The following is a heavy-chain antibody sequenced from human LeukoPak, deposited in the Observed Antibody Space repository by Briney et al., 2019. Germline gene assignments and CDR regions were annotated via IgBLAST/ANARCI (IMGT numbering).Heavy chain of an antibody. Sequence: GGSLRLSCAASGFTFSSYWMHWVRQAPGKGLMWVSRINSDGSSTSYADSVKGRFTISRDNAKNTLYLQMNSLRAEDTAVYYCATPKGQQGDAFDIWGQGTMVTVSS. J-gene: IGHJ3*02. D-gene: IGHD6-13*01. CDR2: INSDGSST. CDR1: GFTFSSYW. V-gene: IGHV3-74*01. CDR3: ATPKGQQGDAFDI.